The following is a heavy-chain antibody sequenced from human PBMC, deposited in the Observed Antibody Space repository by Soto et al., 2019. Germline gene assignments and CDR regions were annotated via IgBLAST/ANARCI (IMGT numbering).Heavy chain of an antibody. CDR2: INYSGNT. J-gene: IGHJ5*02. CDR1: GGSISNPDYY. V-gene: IGHV4-30-4*01. D-gene: IGHD3-22*01. CDR3: ARVFTLTYNWFDP. Sequence: SETLSLTCKVSGGSISNPDYYWSWIRQPPGKGLEWIGYINYSGNTYYNPSLKSRVFISVDTSKNQISLRLSSVTAADTAMYYCARVFTLTYNWFDPWGQGTLVTVSS.